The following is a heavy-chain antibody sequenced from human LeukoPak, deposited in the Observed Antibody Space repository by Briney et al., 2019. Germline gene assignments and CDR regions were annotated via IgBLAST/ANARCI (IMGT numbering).Heavy chain of an antibody. CDR3: ARSGIGATEIDY. Sequence: PGGSLRLSCAASGFTFSDYFMSWVRQAPGKGLEWLSYISGRGNYVDYAESLKGRITISRDNAKNSLYLQMNSLRAEDTAVYYCARSGIGATEIDYWGQGTLVTVSS. D-gene: IGHD6-13*01. CDR2: ISGRGNYV. J-gene: IGHJ4*02. CDR1: GFTFSDYF. V-gene: IGHV3-11*06.